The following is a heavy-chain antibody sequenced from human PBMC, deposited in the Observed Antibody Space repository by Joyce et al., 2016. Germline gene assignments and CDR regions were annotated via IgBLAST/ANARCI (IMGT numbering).Heavy chain of an antibody. V-gene: IGHV3-7*01. CDR3: ATVRDYYGSGSQPLDY. Sequence: EVQLVESGGGLVQPGGSLRLSCAASGFTFSSYWMSWVRQAPGKGLEGVANIKQDGSEKYYVDSVKGRFTISRDNAKNSLYLQMNSLRAEDTAVYYCATVRDYYGSGSQPLDYWGQGTLVTVSS. D-gene: IGHD3-10*01. J-gene: IGHJ4*02. CDR1: GFTFSSYW. CDR2: IKQDGSEK.